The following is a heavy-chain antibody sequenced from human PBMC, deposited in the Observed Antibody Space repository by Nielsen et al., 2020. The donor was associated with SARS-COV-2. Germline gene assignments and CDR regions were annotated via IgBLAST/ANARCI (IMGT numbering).Heavy chain of an antibody. V-gene: IGHV3-30*04. D-gene: IGHD6-19*01. Sequence: GGSLRLSCAASGFTFSSYAMHWVRQAPGKGLEWVAVISYDGSNKYYADSVKGRFTISRDNSKNTLYLQMNSLRAEDTAVYYCARDSSSGWPPHFDYWGQGTLVTVSS. CDR2: ISYDGSNK. CDR3: ARDSSSGWPPHFDY. CDR1: GFTFSSYA. J-gene: IGHJ4*01.